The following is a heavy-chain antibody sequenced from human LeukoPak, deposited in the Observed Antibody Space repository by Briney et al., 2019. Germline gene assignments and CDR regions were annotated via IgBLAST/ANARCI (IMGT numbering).Heavy chain of an antibody. CDR1: GFTFSSYW. CDR2: INSDGSST. V-gene: IGHV3-74*01. J-gene: IGHJ3*02. D-gene: IGHD4-23*01. CDR3: ARDTWTNDYGGKVVVNDAFDI. Sequence: GGSLRLSCAASGFTFSSYWMHWVRQAPGKGLVWVSRINSDGSSTSYADSVKGRFTISRDNAKNTLYLQMNSLRAEDTAVYYCARDTWTNDYGGKVVVNDAFDIWGQGTMVTVSS.